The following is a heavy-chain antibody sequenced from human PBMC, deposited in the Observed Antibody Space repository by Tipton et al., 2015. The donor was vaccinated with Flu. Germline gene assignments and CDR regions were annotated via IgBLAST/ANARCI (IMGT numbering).Heavy chain of an antibody. J-gene: IGHJ5*02. D-gene: IGHD7-27*01. CDR2: IYTSGST. Sequence: TLSLTCSVSGASISSDNWWTWVRQSPGKGLEWIGLIYTSGSTNYNPSLKSRVTISVDTSKNQFSLKLNSVTAADTAVYYCASSLGPMNWFDPWGQGTLVTVSS. CDR1: GASISSDNW. V-gene: IGHV4-4*02. CDR3: ASSLGPMNWFDP.